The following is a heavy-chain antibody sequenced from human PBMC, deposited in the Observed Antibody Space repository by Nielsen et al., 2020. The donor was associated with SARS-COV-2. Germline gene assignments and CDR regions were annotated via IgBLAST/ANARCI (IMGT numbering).Heavy chain of an antibody. CDR1: GFTFNNYA. Sequence: GGSLRLSCAASGFTFNNYAMSWVRQAPGKGLEWVSGITGSGDNTYYADSVKGRFTISRDNSKNTLYLQMNSLRAEDTAVYYCAKSLSHIGSGSYYWGQGTLVTVSS. V-gene: IGHV3-23*01. J-gene: IGHJ4*02. CDR3: AKSLSHIGSGSYY. CDR2: ITGSGDNT. D-gene: IGHD1-26*01.